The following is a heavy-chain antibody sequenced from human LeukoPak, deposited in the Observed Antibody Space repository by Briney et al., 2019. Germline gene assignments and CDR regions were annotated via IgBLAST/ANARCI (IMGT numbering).Heavy chain of an antibody. CDR2: IYYSGSA. CDR1: GDSIRSSY. CDR3: ARSSGSGSRNYYYYPLDV. Sequence: SETLSLTCTVSGDSIRSSYWSWIRQPPGKGLEWIGFIYYSGSANYSPSLKSRVIISLDTSQNQISLNLTSVTAADTAVYYCARSSGSGSRNYYYYPLDVWGQGTTVSVSS. J-gene: IGHJ6*02. V-gene: IGHV4-59*01. D-gene: IGHD3-10*01.